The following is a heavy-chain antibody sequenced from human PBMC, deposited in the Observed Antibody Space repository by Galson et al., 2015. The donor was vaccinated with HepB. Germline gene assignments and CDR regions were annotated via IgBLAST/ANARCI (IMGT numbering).Heavy chain of an antibody. D-gene: IGHD5-18*01. Sequence: FLRLSCAVSGFTYDHYWMSWVRQAPVRGLEWVANIKQDGSEKYYVDSVEGRFTVSRDNAKKTLYLDMNALSVEDTAVYYCARGWDTDVTSNFDYWGQGALVTVSS. V-gene: IGHV3-7*03. CDR3: ARGWDTDVTSNFDY. CDR1: GFTYDHYW. J-gene: IGHJ4*02. CDR2: IKQDGSEK.